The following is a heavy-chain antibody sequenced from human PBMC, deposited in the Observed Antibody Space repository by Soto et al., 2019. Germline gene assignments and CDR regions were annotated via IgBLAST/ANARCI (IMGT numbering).Heavy chain of an antibody. V-gene: IGHV3-23*01. D-gene: IGHD3-10*01. CDR3: AKDIMVRGVSGFDY. Sequence: EVQLLESGGGLVQPGGSLRLSCAACGFTFSSYAISWVRQAPGKGLEWVSAISGSGGSTYYADSVKGRFTISRDNSKNTLYLQMNCLRAEDTAVYYCAKDIMVRGVSGFDYWGQGTLVTVSP. CDR1: GFTFSSYA. J-gene: IGHJ4*02. CDR2: ISGSGGST.